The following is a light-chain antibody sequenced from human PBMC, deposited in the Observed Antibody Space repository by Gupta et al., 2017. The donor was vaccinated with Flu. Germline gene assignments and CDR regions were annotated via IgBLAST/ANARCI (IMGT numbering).Light chain of an antibody. CDR2: GNN. CDR3: QSCDGSLRGSV. CDR1: RSDIGACYD. Sequence: QSVLTQPPSVSGAPGTRLTIPCTGSRSDIGACYDVHWYQQLPGRAPKLLIYGNNNRPSGVPDRFSGSKSGTSASLAISGLRSEDEADYYCQSCDGSLRGSVFGGGTKLTVL. J-gene: IGLJ2*01. V-gene: IGLV1-40*01.